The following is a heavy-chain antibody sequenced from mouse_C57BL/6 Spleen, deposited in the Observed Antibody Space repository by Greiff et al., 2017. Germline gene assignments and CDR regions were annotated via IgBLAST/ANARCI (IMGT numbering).Heavy chain of an antibody. V-gene: IGHV1-55*01. CDR3: ATYSNSVYYSMDY. CDR1: SYTFTSYW. CDR2: FYPGSGST. Sequence: QVQLQQPGAELVKPGASVKMSCKASSYTFTSYWITWVKQRPGQGLEWIGDFYPGSGSTKYNEKFKSKATLTVDTSSSTAYMQLSSLSTADSAVFYCATYSNSVYYSMDYWGQGTSVTVAS. D-gene: IGHD2-5*01. J-gene: IGHJ4*01.